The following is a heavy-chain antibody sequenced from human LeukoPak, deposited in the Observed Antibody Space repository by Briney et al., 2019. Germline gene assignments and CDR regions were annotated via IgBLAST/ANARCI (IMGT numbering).Heavy chain of an antibody. D-gene: IGHD3-22*01. CDR1: GFTFSSYW. Sequence: PGGSLRLSCAASGFTFSSYWMHWVRHGPGKGLVCVSRINRDGSITNYADSVKGRFTISRDNAKNTLYLQVNSLRAEDTAVYYCSRGQYYSDFSGYWGGDYWGQGTLLTVSS. J-gene: IGHJ4*02. CDR3: SRGQYYSDFSGYWGGDY. CDR2: INRDGSIT. V-gene: IGHV3-74*01.